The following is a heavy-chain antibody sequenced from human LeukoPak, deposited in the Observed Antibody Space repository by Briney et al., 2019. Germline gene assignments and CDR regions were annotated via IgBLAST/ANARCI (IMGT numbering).Heavy chain of an antibody. Sequence: SETLSLTCTVSGGSISSGSYYWSWIRQPAGKGLEWIGRIYTSGSTNYNPSLKSRATISVDTSKNQFSLKLSSVTAADTAVYYCASLRRVTVTNSYNWFDPWGQGTLVTVSS. D-gene: IGHD4-17*01. CDR1: GGSISSGSYY. CDR2: IYTSGST. J-gene: IGHJ5*02. CDR3: ASLRRVTVTNSYNWFDP. V-gene: IGHV4-61*02.